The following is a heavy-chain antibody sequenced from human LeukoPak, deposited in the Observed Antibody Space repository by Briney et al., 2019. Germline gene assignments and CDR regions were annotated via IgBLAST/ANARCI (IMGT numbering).Heavy chain of an antibody. CDR2: ISAYNGNT. CDR1: GYTFTSYG. CDR3: ATFIVVVPAVNSGVY. J-gene: IGHJ4*02. V-gene: IGHV1-18*01. D-gene: IGHD2-2*01. Sequence: ASVKVSCKASGYTFTSYGISWVRQAPGQGLEWMGWISAYNGNTNYAQHFQGRVTMTRDTSTSTVYMELSSLRSEDTAVYYCATFIVVVPAVNSGVYWGQGTLVTVSS.